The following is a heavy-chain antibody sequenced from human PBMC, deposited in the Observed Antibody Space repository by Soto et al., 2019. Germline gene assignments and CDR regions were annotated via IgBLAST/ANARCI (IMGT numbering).Heavy chain of an antibody. V-gene: IGHV4-34*01. D-gene: IGHD3-3*01. CDR2: INHSGRT. CDR1: GGSFSDYY. J-gene: IGHJ5*02. Sequence: SETLSLTCAVYGGSFSDYYWSWIRQAPGKGLEWIGEINHSGRTKYNPSLKSRLAISIDTSKNQFSLKLSSVTVADTAVYYCARGRRSHIPIFDIVVREYTWFDPWGQGTLVTVSS. CDR3: ARGRRSHIPIFDIVVREYTWFDP.